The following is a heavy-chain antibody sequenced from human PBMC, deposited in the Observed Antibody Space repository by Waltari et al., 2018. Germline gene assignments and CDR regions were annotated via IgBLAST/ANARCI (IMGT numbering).Heavy chain of an antibody. Sequence: QVRLQESGPGLVKPSQTLSLTCTVSGGSVSSTDHYWSWIRQPPGKDLEWMGYIYHSGTTYFNPSLKSRVVMSVDASSNQFSLKLTSVTAADTAVYYCARLRVSSGSFFPDYWGQGTVVTVPS. CDR1: GGSVSSTDHY. D-gene: IGHD3-22*01. CDR2: IYHSGTT. J-gene: IGHJ4*02. CDR3: ARLRVSSGSFFPDY. V-gene: IGHV4-30-4*01.